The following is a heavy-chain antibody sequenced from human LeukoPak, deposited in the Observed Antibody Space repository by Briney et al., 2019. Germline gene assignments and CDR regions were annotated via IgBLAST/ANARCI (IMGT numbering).Heavy chain of an antibody. J-gene: IGHJ4*02. CDR2: FYYSGST. Sequence: SETLSLTCTVSGGSISSYYWSWIRQPPGKGLEWIGYFYYSGSTSYNPSLKSRVTTSVDTSKNQFSLRLSSVTAADTAVYYCAREVIATAGYDYWGQGTLVTVSS. CDR1: GGSISSYY. V-gene: IGHV4-59*01. CDR3: AREVIATAGYDY. D-gene: IGHD6-13*01.